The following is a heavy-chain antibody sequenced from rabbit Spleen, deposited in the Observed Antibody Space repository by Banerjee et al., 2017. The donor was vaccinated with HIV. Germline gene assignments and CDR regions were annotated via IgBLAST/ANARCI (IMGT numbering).Heavy chain of an antibody. CDR1: GFSLSSYW. D-gene: IGHD8-1*01. Sequence: QEQLEESGGGLVQPEGSLTLTCTASGFSLSSYWMSWVRQAPGKGLEWITCINIATGKSVYASWVSGRFIMSRTSSTTVTLQMTSLTAADTATYFCARDGAGGSYFALWGQGTLVTVS. J-gene: IGHJ4*01. V-gene: IGHV1S45*01. CDR3: ARDGAGGSYFAL. CDR2: INIATGKS.